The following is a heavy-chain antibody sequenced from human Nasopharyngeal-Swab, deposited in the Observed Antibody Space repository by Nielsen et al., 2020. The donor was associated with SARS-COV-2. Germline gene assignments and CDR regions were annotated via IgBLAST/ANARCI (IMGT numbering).Heavy chain of an antibody. CDR2: IKQDGSEK. D-gene: IGHD3-22*01. Sequence: GESLKISCAASGFTVSSNYMSWVRQAPGKGLEWVANIKQDGSEKYYVDSVKGRFTISRDNAKNSLYLQMNSLRAEDTAVYYCARITRAVVIGGSDYWGQGTLVTVSS. J-gene: IGHJ4*02. CDR1: GFTVSSNY. CDR3: ARITRAVVIGGSDY. V-gene: IGHV3-7*01.